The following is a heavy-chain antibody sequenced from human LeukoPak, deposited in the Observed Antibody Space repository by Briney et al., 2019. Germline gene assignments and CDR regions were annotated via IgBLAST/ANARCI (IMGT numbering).Heavy chain of an antibody. Sequence: GGSLRLSCTASGLTFGDYAMSWVRQAPGKGLEWVGFIRSRAYGGTTEYAATVKDRFTISRDDSKSIAYLQMNSLKTEDTAVYYCTRDHYCSRTSCKRTPRRFDYWGQGTLVTVSS. CDR3: TRDHYCSRTSCKRTPRRFDY. CDR2: IRSRAYGGTT. V-gene: IGHV3-49*04. CDR1: GLTFGDYA. J-gene: IGHJ4*02. D-gene: IGHD2-2*01.